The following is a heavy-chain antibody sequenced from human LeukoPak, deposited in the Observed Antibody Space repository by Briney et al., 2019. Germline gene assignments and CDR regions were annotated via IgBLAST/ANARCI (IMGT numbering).Heavy chain of an antibody. V-gene: IGHV3-23*01. J-gene: IGHJ4*02. CDR1: GFTFDDYA. CDR2: ISGSGGST. D-gene: IGHD3-10*01. CDR3: ATRGDYYGSGSNHFDY. Sequence: GGSLRLSCAASGFTFDDYAMHWVRQAPGKGLEWVSAISGSGGSTYYADSVKGRFTISRDNSKNTLYLQMNSLRAEDTAVYYCATRGDYYGSGSNHFDYWGQGTLVTVSS.